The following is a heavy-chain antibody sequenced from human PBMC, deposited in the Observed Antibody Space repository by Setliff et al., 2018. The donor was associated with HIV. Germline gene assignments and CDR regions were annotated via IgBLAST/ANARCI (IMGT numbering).Heavy chain of an antibody. D-gene: IGHD2-2*01. V-gene: IGHV1-18*01. CDR2: ISAYNGNT. J-gene: IGHJ4*02. CDR3: ARESACSSTSCPKVLDY. CDR1: GYTFTTYT. Sequence: ASVKVSCKASGYTFTTYTMHWVRQAPGQGLEWMGWISAYNGNTNYAQKLQGRVTMTTDTSTNTGYMELSSLRSEDTAVYYCARESACSSTSCPKVLDYWGQGTLVTVSS.